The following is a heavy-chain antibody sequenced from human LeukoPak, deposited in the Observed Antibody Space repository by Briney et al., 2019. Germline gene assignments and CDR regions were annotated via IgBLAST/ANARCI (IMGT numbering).Heavy chain of an antibody. CDR3: ARHQQPKSGGPLDY. CDR2: IIPIFGTA. D-gene: IGHD6-13*01. J-gene: IGHJ4*02. V-gene: IGHV1-69*13. Sequence: SVKVSCKASGGTFSSYAISWVRQVPGQGLEWMGGIIPIFGTANYAQKFQGRVTITADESTSTAYMELSSLRSEDTAVYYCARHQQPKSGGPLDYWGQGTLVTVSS. CDR1: GGTFSSYA.